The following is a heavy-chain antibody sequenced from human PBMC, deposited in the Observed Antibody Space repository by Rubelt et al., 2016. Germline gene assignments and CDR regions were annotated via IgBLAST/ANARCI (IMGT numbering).Heavy chain of an antibody. CDR3: TRGRDDRGGCYDS. J-gene: IGHJ4*02. V-gene: IGHV3-33*08. CDR1: GFTFSSYS. Sequence: VQLVESGGGLVKPGGSLRLSCAASGFTFSSYSMNWVRQAPGKGLEWVAVIWYDGSKNYYADAVKGRFTISRDNSKTTLYLQMNRLRVEDTGGYYCTRGRDDRGGCYDSGGQGSLVTVSS. D-gene: IGHD4-23*01. CDR2: IWYDGSKN.